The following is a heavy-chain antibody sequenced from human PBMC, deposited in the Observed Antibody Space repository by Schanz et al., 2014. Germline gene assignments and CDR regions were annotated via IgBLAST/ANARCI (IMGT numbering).Heavy chain of an antibody. CDR3: ARGGFGEVSYFDY. V-gene: IGHV3-23*01. D-gene: IGHD3-10*01. J-gene: IGHJ4*02. CDR2: ISGSGAST. CDR1: GFSLDIFA. Sequence: EVHLLESGGGLVEPGGSLRLSCATSGFSLDIFAVSWVRQAPGKGLEWVSGISGSGASTYYADSVKGRFTISRDNSKNTLYLQMNSLRPEDTAVCYCARGGFGEVSYFDYWGQGTLVTVAS.